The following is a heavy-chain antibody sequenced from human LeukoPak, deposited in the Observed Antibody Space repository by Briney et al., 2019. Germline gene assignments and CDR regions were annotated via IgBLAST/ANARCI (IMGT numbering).Heavy chain of an antibody. D-gene: IGHD6-19*01. CDR3: ARSLSSGWSLSWFDP. CDR2: IYTSGST. Sequence: SETLSLTCTVSGGSISSYYWSWIRQPAGKGLEWIGRIYTSGSTNYNPSLKSRVTMSVDTSKNQFSLKLSSVAAADTAVYYCARSLSSGWSLSWFDPWGQGTLVTVSS. J-gene: IGHJ5*02. CDR1: GGSISSYY. V-gene: IGHV4-4*07.